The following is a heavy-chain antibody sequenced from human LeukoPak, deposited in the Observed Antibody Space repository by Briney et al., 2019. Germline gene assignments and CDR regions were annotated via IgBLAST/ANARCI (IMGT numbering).Heavy chain of an antibody. CDR3: ARIASNYDFWSGYYYYYYMDV. CDR2: INHSGST. V-gene: IGHV4-34*01. J-gene: IGHJ6*03. Sequence: PSETLSLTCAVYGGSFSGYYWSWIRQPPGKGLEWIGEINHSGSTNYNPSLKSRVTISVDTSKNQFSLKLSSVTAADTAVYYCARIASNYDFWSGYYYYYYMDVWGKGTTVTVSS. D-gene: IGHD3-3*01. CDR1: GGSFSGYY.